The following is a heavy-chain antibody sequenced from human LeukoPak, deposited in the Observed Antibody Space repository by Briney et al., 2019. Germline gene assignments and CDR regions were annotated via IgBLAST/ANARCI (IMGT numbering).Heavy chain of an antibody. V-gene: IGHV3-30*03. CDR3: AREGDYGDANAFDI. CDR1: GFTFSSYG. D-gene: IGHD4/OR15-4a*01. J-gene: IGHJ3*02. Sequence: GGSLRLSCAASGFTFSSYGMHWVRHAPGKGLEWVSVISYDGTNKSYADSLRGRFTISRDNSKNTLYLQMNSLRAEDTAVYYCAREGDYGDANAFDIWGQGTMVTVSS. CDR2: ISYDGTNK.